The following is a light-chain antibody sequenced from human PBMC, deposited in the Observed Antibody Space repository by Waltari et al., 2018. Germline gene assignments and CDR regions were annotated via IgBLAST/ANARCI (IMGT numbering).Light chain of an antibody. CDR3: QHYVRLPVT. CDR2: GAS. CDR1: QSVGRT. J-gene: IGKJ1*01. V-gene: IGKV3-20*01. Sequence: IVLTQSPGTLSLSTGERDTLTCRASQSVGRTLAWYQKRPGQAPRLLIYGASTRATAIPDRFSGSGSGTDFSLTISRLEPEDFAVYYCQHYVRLPVTFGQGTTVEIK.